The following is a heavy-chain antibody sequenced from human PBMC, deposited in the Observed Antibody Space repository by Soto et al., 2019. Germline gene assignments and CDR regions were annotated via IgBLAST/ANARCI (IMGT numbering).Heavy chain of an antibody. Sequence: ASVKVSCKASGYTFTSYAMHWVRQAPGQRLEWMGWINAGNGNTKYSQKFQGRVTITRDTSPSTAYMELSSLRSEDTAVYYCARDAATVTTNYYYYGMDVWGQGTTVTFSS. J-gene: IGHJ6*02. CDR3: ARDAATVTTNYYYYGMDV. CDR1: GYTFTSYA. V-gene: IGHV1-3*01. D-gene: IGHD4-4*01. CDR2: INAGNGNT.